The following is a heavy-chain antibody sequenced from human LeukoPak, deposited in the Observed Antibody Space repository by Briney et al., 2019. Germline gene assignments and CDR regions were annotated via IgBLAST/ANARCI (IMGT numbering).Heavy chain of an antibody. D-gene: IGHD3-16*01. CDR3: ARDNPFKYDYVN. J-gene: IGHJ4*02. CDR1: GGSFSGYY. CDR2: IYTTGST. V-gene: IGHV4-4*07. Sequence: PSETLSLTCAVYGGSFSGYYWSWIRQPAGKELEWIGRIYTTGSTNYSPSLKSRVTISADTSKNQFSLKLSSVTAADTAVYYCARDNPFKYDYVNWGQGTLVTVSS.